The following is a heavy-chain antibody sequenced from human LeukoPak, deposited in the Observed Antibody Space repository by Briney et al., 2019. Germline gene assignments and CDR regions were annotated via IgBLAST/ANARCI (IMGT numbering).Heavy chain of an antibody. CDR3: ARHVYYYGMDV. V-gene: IGHV3-21*01. CDR1: GFTFSSYS. J-gene: IGHJ6*02. CDR2: IISGTGYI. Sequence: PGGSLRLSCVASGFTFSSYSMNWVRQAPGKGLEWVSSIISGTGYIYYADSVKGRFTISRDNAKNSLYLQMNSLRAEDTAVYYCARHVYYYGMDVWGQGTTVTVSS.